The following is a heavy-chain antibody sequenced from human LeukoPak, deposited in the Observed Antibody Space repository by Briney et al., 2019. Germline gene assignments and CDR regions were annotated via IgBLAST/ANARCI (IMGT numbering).Heavy chain of an antibody. D-gene: IGHD1-1*01. CDR3: ARDHSDTKPRPNWWFDP. CDR2: IGPADGAR. V-gene: IGHV1-46*01. J-gene: IGHJ5*02. Sequence: ASVKVSCKTSGYTFTRHYVRWVRQAPGQGLEWVGVIGPADGARSYAPRFQGRVTMTRDTSTSTVYMELSSLRSEDTAVYYCARDHSDTKPRPNWWFDPWGQGTLVIVSS. CDR1: GYTFTRHY.